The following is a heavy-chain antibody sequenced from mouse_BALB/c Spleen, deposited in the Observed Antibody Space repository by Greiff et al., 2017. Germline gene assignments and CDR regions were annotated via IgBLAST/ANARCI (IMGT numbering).Heavy chain of an antibody. Sequence: VQRQQSGAELVRSGASGKLSCTAFGFNIKDYYMLWVKQRPDQGLEWIGWIDPENGDTEYAPKFQGKATMAADTSSNTAYLQLSSLTSEDTAVYYCSAIYYYGSSCDYGGQGTTLTVSS. CDR1: GFNIKDYY. V-gene: IGHV14-4*02. CDR3: SAIYYYGSSCDY. CDR2: IDPENGDT. J-gene: IGHJ2*01. D-gene: IGHD1-1*01.